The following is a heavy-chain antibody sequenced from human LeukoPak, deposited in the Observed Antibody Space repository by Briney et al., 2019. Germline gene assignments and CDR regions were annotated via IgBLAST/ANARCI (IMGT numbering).Heavy chain of an antibody. CDR1: GGSFSGYY. CDR2: INHSGST. V-gene: IGHV4-34*01. D-gene: IGHD6-19*01. Sequence: ASETLPLTCAVYGGSFSGYYWSWLRHPPGKGLEWIGEINHSGSTDYNPSLKSRVTISVDTSKNQFSLKLSSVTAADTAVYYCARQGIAVAGRNFQHWGQGTLVTVSS. CDR3: ARQGIAVAGRNFQH. J-gene: IGHJ1*01.